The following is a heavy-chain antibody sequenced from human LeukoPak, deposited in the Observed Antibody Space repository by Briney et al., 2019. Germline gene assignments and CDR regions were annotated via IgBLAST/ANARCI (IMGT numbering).Heavy chain of an antibody. CDR2: IRSKGYGGTA. CDR1: GFTFGDYS. Sequence: GGSLRLSCTTSGFTFGDYSMSWFRQAPGKGLEWVGFIRSKGYGGTAAYAASVKGRFTISRDDSNSIAYLQMDSLKPEDTAVYYCTREIRYFDWFQADYWGQGTLVTVSS. V-gene: IGHV3-49*03. J-gene: IGHJ4*02. D-gene: IGHD3-9*01. CDR3: TREIRYFDWFQADY.